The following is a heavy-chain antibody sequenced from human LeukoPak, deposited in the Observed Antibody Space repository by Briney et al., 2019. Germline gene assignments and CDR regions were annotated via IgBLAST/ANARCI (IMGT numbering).Heavy chain of an antibody. J-gene: IGHJ4*02. CDR3: ARGCSSTTCYEPFDY. CDR2: IYHGGNT. V-gene: IGHV4-4*02. CDR1: GGSIIDSKW. D-gene: IGHD2-2*01. Sequence: PSGTLSLTCGVSGGSIIDSKWWTWVRQPPEQGLEWIGEIYHGGNTNYNPSLKSRVTMSLDKSNNQFSLNLHSVTAADTAVYYCARGCSSTTCYEPFDYWGQGTLVTVSS.